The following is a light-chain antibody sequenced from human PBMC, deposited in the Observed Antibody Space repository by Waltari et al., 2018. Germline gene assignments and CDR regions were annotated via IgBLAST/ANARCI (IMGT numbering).Light chain of an antibody. Sequence: DIQMTQSPSSLSASVGDRVTVTCRASQSISTYLNWYHQKPGNAPKLLIYAASTLQGGVPSRFSGSGSWTHFTLTISSLQPEDFATYYCQESYNTPPTFGQGTKVEIK. V-gene: IGKV1-39*01. CDR3: QESYNTPPT. J-gene: IGKJ1*01. CDR2: AAS. CDR1: QSISTY.